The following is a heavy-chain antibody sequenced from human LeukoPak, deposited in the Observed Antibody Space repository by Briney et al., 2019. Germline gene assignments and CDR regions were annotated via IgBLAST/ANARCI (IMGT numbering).Heavy chain of an antibody. D-gene: IGHD3-16*02. Sequence: GGSLRLSCAASGFTFTSYSMNWVRQAPGKGLEWVSYISSSSSIIYYADSVKGRFTISRDNAKNSLYLQMNSLRAEDTAIYYCAKGVIRTVTDYWGQGTLVTVSS. CDR3: AKGVIRTVTDY. J-gene: IGHJ4*02. V-gene: IGHV3-48*04. CDR2: ISSSSSII. CDR1: GFTFTSYS.